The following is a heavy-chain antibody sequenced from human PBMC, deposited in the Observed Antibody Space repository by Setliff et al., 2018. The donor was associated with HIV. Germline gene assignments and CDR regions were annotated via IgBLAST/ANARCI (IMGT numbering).Heavy chain of an antibody. CDR3: ARGWAYYYDSGPYTFDI. Sequence: SETLSLTCTVSGGSISSGGYYWSWIRQYPGEGLEWIGYIYYSGRTYYNPSLKSRVTISVDTSKNQFSLKLSSVTAADTAVYYCARGWAYYYDSGPYTFDIWGQGTMVTVS. CDR2: IYYSGRT. D-gene: IGHD3-10*01. V-gene: IGHV4-31*03. J-gene: IGHJ3*02. CDR1: GGSISSGGYY.